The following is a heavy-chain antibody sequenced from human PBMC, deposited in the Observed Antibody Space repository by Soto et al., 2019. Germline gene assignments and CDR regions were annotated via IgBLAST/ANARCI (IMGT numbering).Heavy chain of an antibody. CDR1: GFTFSSYS. D-gene: IGHD3-16*01. Sequence: EVQLVESGGGVVQPGGSLRLSCAASGFTFSSYSMNWVRQAPGKGLEWVSYISSYSTTIYYADSVKGRFTISRDNAKNSLYLQMNSLRAEDTAVYYCARNVGGDNWGQGTLVTVSS. CDR3: ARNVGGDN. V-gene: IGHV3-48*01. CDR2: ISSYSTTI. J-gene: IGHJ4*02.